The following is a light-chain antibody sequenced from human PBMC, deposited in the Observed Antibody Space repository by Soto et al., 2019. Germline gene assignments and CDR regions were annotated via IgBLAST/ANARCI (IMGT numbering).Light chain of an antibody. Sequence: EIVLTQSPGTLSLSPGERATVSCRASQSVAANYLAWYQQKRGQAPRLLIYGASSRATGIPDRFSGSGFGTDFTLTISRLEPEDFSVYYCHQYGTAPLTFGPGTKVDIK. V-gene: IGKV3-20*01. CDR2: GAS. CDR1: QSVAANY. CDR3: HQYGTAPLT. J-gene: IGKJ3*01.